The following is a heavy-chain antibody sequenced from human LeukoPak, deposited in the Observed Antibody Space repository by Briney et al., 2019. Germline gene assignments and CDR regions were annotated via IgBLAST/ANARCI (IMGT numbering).Heavy chain of an antibody. D-gene: IGHD5-12*01. V-gene: IGHV1-2*02. J-gene: IGHJ4*02. CDR2: INPNSGGT. Sequence: ASVKVSCKAFGYTFTGYYMHWVRQAPGQGLEWMGWINPNSGGTNYAQKFQGRVTMTRDTSISTAYMELSRLRSDDTAVYYCATRRGYSGYDSHDYWGQGTLVTVSS. CDR3: ATRRGYSGYDSHDY. CDR1: GYTFTGYY.